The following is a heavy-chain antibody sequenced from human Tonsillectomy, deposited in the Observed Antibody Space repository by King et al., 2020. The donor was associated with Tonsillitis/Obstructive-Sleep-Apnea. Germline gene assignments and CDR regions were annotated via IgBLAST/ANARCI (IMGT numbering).Heavy chain of an antibody. V-gene: IGHV1-46*01. CDR3: ARELGGGSFDY. CDR2: ITPSGGAT. Sequence: VQLVESGPEVKKPGASVKVSCKASGYTFTNYHINWVRQAPGQGLEWMGMITPSGGATAYAQRFQGRVTMTKDTSTSTVYMELSSLGSEDTAVYYCARELGGGSFDYWGQGTLVTVSS. J-gene: IGHJ4*02. CDR1: GYTFTNYH. D-gene: IGHD2-15*01.